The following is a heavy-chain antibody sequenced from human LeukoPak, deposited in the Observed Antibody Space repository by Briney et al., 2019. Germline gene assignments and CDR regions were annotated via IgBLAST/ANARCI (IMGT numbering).Heavy chain of an antibody. J-gene: IGHJ4*02. D-gene: IGHD6-13*01. Sequence: GGSLRLSCAASGFTFSSYSMNWVRQAPGKGLEWVSSISSSSSYIYYADSVKGRFTISRDNAKNSLYLQMNSLRAEDTAVYYCARVRSSWYYFDYWGRGTLVTVSS. CDR2: ISSSSSYI. V-gene: IGHV3-21*01. CDR3: ARVRSSWYYFDY. CDR1: GFTFSSYS.